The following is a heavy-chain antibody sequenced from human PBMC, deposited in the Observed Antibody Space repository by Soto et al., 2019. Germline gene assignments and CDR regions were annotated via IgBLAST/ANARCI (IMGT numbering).Heavy chain of an antibody. CDR3: AGLYPYESSGYHLNY. CDR1: GGSISSSSSY. CDR2: IYYLGNT. D-gene: IGHD3-22*01. Sequence: PSETLSLTCTVSGGSISSSSSYWGWIRQPPGKGLERVGSIYYLGNTYYNPSLGSRITISVDTSKNQFSLKLRSVTAAYTAFFFFAGLYPYESSGYHLNYWGQGALVTVSS. V-gene: IGHV4-39*01. J-gene: IGHJ4*02.